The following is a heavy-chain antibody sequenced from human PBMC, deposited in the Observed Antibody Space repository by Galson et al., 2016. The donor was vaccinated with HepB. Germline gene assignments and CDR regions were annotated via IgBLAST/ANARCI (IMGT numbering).Heavy chain of an antibody. V-gene: IGHV6-1*01. CDR3: ARVYCIGTNCYPPPSKGTFDI. Sequence: CAISGDSVSSNTAAWSWIRQSPSGGLEWLGRTYHRSKWYNDYAVSVKSRVTINPDTSKNQFSLQLSPVTPDDTAIYYCARVYCIGTNCYPPPSKGTFDIWGQGTVVTVSS. CDR2: TYHRSKWYN. J-gene: IGHJ3*02. CDR1: GDSVSSNTAA. D-gene: IGHD2-2*01.